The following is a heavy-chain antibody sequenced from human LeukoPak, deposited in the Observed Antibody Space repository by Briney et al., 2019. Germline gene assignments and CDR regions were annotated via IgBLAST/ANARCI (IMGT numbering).Heavy chain of an antibody. CDR1: GFTFSSYE. Sequence: GGSLRLSCAASGFTFSSYEMNWVRQAPGKGLEWVSYISSSGSTIYYADSVKGRFTISRDNAKNSLYLQMDSLRAEDTAVYYCARDATRLFDYWGQGTLVTVSS. J-gene: IGHJ4*02. V-gene: IGHV3-48*03. CDR2: ISSSGSTI. D-gene: IGHD2-15*01. CDR3: ARDATRLFDY.